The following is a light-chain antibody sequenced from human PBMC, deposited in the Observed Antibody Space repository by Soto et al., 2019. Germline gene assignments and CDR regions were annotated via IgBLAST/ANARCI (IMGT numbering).Light chain of an antibody. CDR3: SSYSSTSTPDV. J-gene: IGLJ1*01. Sequence: QSVLTQPASVSGSPGQSITISCTGTSSDVGSHNYVSWYQQHPGKAPKHIIFEVNSRPSGVSNRFSGSKSGSAASLTISGLQAEDEADYYCSSYSSTSTPDVFGGGTKGTVL. CDR2: EVN. CDR1: SSDVGSHNY. V-gene: IGLV2-14*01.